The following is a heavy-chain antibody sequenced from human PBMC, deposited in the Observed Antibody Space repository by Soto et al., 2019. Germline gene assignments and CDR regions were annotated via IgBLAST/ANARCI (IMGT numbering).Heavy chain of an antibody. CDR3: ARIRYCSSTSCYTGFDY. CDR1: GYAFTSYG. D-gene: IGHD2-2*02. J-gene: IGHJ4*02. Sequence: ASVKVSCKASGYAFTSYGISWVRQAPGQGLEWMGWISAYNGNTNYAQKLQGRVTMTTDTSTSTAYMELRSLRSDDTAVYYCARIRYCSSTSCYTGFDYWGQGTLVTVS. CDR2: ISAYNGNT. V-gene: IGHV1-18*01.